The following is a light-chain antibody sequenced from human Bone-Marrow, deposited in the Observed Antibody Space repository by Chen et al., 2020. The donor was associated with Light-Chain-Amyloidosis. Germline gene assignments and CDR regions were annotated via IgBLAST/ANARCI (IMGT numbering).Light chain of an antibody. Sequence: QSVLTQPPSASGTPGQKVTIPCSGPYSNIGSNTVSWDQHLPGTAPKLLMYSNDQRPSGVSDRFSGSKSGPSASLATSGLQSEDEADYYCAAWDDNMNGWVFGGGTKLTVL. CDR2: SND. V-gene: IGLV1-44*01. CDR3: AAWDDNMNGWV. J-gene: IGLJ3*02. CDR1: YSNIGSNT.